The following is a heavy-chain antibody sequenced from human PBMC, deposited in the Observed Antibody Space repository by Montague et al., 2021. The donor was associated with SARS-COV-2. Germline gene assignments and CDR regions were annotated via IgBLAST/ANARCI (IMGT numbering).Heavy chain of an antibody. J-gene: IGHJ6*02. V-gene: IGHV3-30*18. CDR1: GFTFNNFA. D-gene: IGHD3-10*01. CDR3: AKNRDIFWFGEGRDNMDV. Sequence: SLRLSCAASGFTFNNFAMHWVRQAPGMRLEWLAVISYDGSIKYYADSLRGRFTISRDSSKKTLYLQMNSLSSEDTAVYYCAKNRDIFWFGEGRDNMDVWGQGTTVIVSS. CDR2: ISYDGSIK.